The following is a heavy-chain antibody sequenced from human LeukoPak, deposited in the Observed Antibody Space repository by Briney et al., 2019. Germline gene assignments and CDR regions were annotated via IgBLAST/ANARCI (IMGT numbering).Heavy chain of an antibody. Sequence: GGSLRLSCAASGFTFSSYAMHWVRQAPGKGLEWVAVISYDGSNKYYADSVKGRFTISRDNAKNSLYLQMNSLRAEDTAVYYCARLVGATAYYFDYWGQGTLVTVSS. CDR1: GFTFSSYA. J-gene: IGHJ4*02. CDR3: ARLVGATAYYFDY. D-gene: IGHD1-26*01. CDR2: ISYDGSNK. V-gene: IGHV3-30-3*01.